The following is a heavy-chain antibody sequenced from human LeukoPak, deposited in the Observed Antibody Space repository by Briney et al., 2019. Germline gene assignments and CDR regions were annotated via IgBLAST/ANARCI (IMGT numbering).Heavy chain of an antibody. CDR2: IYYSGST. V-gene: IGHV4-39*07. Sequence: SETLSLTCTVSGGSISSSSYYWGWIRQPPGKGLEWIGSIYYSGSTYYNPSLKSRVTISVDTSKNQFSLRLSSVTAADTAVYYCARVERAAASNWFDPWGQGTLVTVSS. CDR1: GGSISSSSYY. CDR3: ARVERAAASNWFDP. J-gene: IGHJ5*02. D-gene: IGHD6-13*01.